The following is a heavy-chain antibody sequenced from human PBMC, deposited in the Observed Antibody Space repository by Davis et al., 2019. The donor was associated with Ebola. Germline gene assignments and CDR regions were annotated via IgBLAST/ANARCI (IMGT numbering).Heavy chain of an antibody. V-gene: IGHV1-69*13. CDR3: ARKAGTTVVTQYFDY. CDR2: IIPIFGTA. Sequence: AASVKVSCTASGGTFSSYAISWVRQAPGQGLEWMGGIIPIFGTANYAQKFQGRVTITADESTSTAYMELSSLRSEDTAVYYCARKAGTTVVTQYFDYWGQGTLVTVSS. CDR1: GGTFSSYA. D-gene: IGHD4-23*01. J-gene: IGHJ4*02.